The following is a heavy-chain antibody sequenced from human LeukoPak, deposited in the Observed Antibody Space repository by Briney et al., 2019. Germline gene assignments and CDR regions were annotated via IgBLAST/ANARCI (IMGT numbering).Heavy chain of an antibody. Sequence: SETLSLTCTVSGGSISSYYWSWIRQPPGKGLEWIGYIYYSGSTNYNPSLKSRVTISVDTSKNQFSLKLSSVTAAGTAVYYCARDGTLMTTVTSYYYGMDVWGQGTTVTVSS. CDR3: ARDGTLMTTVTSYYYGMDV. CDR2: IYYSGST. V-gene: IGHV4-59*01. CDR1: GGSISSYY. D-gene: IGHD4-17*01. J-gene: IGHJ6*02.